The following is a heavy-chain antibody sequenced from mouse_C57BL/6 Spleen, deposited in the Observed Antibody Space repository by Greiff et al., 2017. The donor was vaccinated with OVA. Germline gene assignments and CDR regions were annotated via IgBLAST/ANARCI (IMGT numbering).Heavy chain of an antibody. V-gene: IGHV1-69*01. CDR1: GYTFTSYW. D-gene: IGHD2-5*01. Sequence: QVQLQQPGAELVMPGASVKLSCKASGYTFTSYWMHWVKQRPGQGLEWIGEIDPSDSYTNYNQKFKGKSTLTVDKSSSTAYMQLSSLTSEDSAVYYGARGKGSNSYWYFDVWGTGTTVTVSS. J-gene: IGHJ1*03. CDR3: ARGKGSNSYWYFDV. CDR2: IDPSDSYT.